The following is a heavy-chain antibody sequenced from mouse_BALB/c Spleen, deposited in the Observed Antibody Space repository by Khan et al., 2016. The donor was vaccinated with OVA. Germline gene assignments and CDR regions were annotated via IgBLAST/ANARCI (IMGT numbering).Heavy chain of an antibody. D-gene: IGHD1-1*01. CDR3: ARGNYYGYYFDY. CDR1: GYSITSGYA. V-gene: IGHV3-2*02. CDR2: ISYSGVT. J-gene: IGHJ2*01. Sequence: EVKLLESGPGLVKPSQSLSLTCTVTGYSITSGYAWNWIRQFPGNKLEWMGYISYSGVTSYTPSLKSRISITRDTSKNQFFLQLNSVTTEDTATYYCARGNYYGYYFDYWGPGTTLTVSS.